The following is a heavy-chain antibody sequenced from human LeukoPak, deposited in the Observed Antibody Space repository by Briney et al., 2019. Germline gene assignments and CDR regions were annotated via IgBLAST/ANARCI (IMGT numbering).Heavy chain of an antibody. CDR1: GYTFTNYG. J-gene: IGHJ3*02. Sequence: ASVRVSCKASGYTFTNYGISWVRQAPGQGLEWMGWISAYNGNTNYAQKLQGRVTMTTYTSTSTAYMEVRSLRSDDTAMYYCARQSFGSGSRDDALDIWGQGTVVTVSS. D-gene: IGHD3-10*01. V-gene: IGHV1-18*01. CDR2: ISAYNGNT. CDR3: ARQSFGSGSRDDALDI.